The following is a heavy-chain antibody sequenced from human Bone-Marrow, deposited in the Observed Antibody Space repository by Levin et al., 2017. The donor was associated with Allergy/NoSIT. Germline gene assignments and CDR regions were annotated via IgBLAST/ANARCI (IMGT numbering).Heavy chain of an antibody. Sequence: RGESLKISCAASGFIFTSSAMSWVRQAPGKGLEWVSSISASDDSTFYTDSVKGRLTISRDNSKNTIYLQMNSLRAEDTAIYYCAKVRRGLDAFDIWGQGTMVTVSS. CDR3: AKVRRGLDAFDI. J-gene: IGHJ3*02. V-gene: IGHV3-23*01. CDR2: ISASDDST. D-gene: IGHD3/OR15-3a*01. CDR1: GFIFTSSA.